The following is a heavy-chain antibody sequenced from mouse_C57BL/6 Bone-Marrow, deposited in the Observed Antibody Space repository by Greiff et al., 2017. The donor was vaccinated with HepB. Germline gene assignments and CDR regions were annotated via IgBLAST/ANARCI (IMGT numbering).Heavy chain of an antibody. V-gene: IGHV5-9*01. Sequence: EVMLVESGGGLVKPGGSLKLSCAASGFTFSSYTMSWVRQTPEKRLEWVATISGGGGNTYYPDSVKGRFTISSDNAKNTLYLQMSSLRSEDTALYYCARHATGIYYGNYEGFAYWGQGTLVTVSA. D-gene: IGHD2-1*01. CDR1: GFTFSSYT. CDR2: ISGGGGNT. CDR3: ARHATGIYYGNYEGFAY. J-gene: IGHJ3*01.